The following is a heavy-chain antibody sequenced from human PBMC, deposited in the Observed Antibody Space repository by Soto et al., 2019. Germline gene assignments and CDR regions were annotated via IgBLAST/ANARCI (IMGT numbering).Heavy chain of an antibody. D-gene: IGHD6-13*01. J-gene: IGHJ3*02. V-gene: IGHV3-48*01. CDR2: ISSSSSTI. CDR1: GFTFSSYS. Sequence: GGSLRLSCAASGFTFSSYSMNWVRQAPGKGLEWVSYISSSSSTIYYADSVKGRFTISRDNAKNSLYLQMNSLRAEDTAVYYCARDLGGSSWYSADAFDIWGQGTMVTVSS. CDR3: ARDLGGSSWYSADAFDI.